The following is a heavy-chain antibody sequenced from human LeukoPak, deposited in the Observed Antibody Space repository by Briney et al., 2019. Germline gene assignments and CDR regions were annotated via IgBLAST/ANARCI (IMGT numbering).Heavy chain of an antibody. CDR3: ARARSSYGYGDAFDI. V-gene: IGHV3-30*03. CDR1: GFTFSSYN. Sequence: GGSLRLSCAASGFTFSSYNMNWVRQAPGKGLEWVTVISYDGSSKYYADSVKGRFTISRDNSKNTLYLQMNSLRAEDTAVYYCARARSSYGYGDAFDIWGQGTMVTVSS. CDR2: ISYDGSSK. D-gene: IGHD5-18*01. J-gene: IGHJ3*02.